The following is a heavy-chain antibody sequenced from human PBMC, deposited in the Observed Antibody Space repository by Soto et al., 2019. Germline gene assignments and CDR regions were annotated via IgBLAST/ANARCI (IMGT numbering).Heavy chain of an antibody. D-gene: IGHD3-22*01. Sequence: GALRLSCAGSELTFSSYGMNWFRQGPGKGLEWVSAISSSTSFIHYADSVKGRFTISRDNAKNSLYLQMNSLRAEDTAMYYCASGYYDRIGLYSDSWGQGTPVTVSP. CDR3: ASGYYDRIGLYSDS. CDR2: ISSSTSFI. CDR1: ELTFSSYG. V-gene: IGHV3-21*01. J-gene: IGHJ4*02.